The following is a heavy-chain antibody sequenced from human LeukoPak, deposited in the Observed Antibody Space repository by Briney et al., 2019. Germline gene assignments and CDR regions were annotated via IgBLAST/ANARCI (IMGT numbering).Heavy chain of an antibody. CDR3: AREGVTLDY. CDR1: GYAFTGYY. V-gene: IGHV1-2*02. J-gene: IGHJ4*02. Sequence: ASVKVSCTASGYAFTGYYMHWVRQAPGQGLEWMGWINPNSGGTNYAQTFQGRVTMTSDTSISTAYMELSRLRSDDTAVYYCAREGVTLDYWGQGTLVTVSS. D-gene: IGHD3-10*01. CDR2: INPNSGGT.